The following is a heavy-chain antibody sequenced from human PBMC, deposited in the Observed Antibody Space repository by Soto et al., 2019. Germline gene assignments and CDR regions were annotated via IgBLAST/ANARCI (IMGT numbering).Heavy chain of an antibody. D-gene: IGHD1-1*01. J-gene: IGHJ3*01. CDR1: GFTISGKKY. Sequence: ESGGGLIQPGESLRLSCAAFGFTISGKKYMAWVRQAPGKGLEWVSALYDLDGSFYAASVKGRFTTSSDSSKTTVYLQMNDLRPDDTAVYYCATWHEREHAYDVWGQGTTVTVSS. CDR3: ATWHEREHAYDV. V-gene: IGHV3-53*01. CDR2: LYDLDGS.